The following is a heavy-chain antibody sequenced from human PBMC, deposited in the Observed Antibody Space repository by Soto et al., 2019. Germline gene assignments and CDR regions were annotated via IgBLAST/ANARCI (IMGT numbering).Heavy chain of an antibody. D-gene: IGHD4-17*01. CDR3: TRDPNGDYIGAFDF. CDR1: TFTFSTYA. Sequence: PGGSLRLSCAASTFTFSTYAMTWVRQAPGGGLEWVASIFGSGDRTFYADSLGGRFTVSRDNSKHTLYLQMNSLRAEDTAIYYCTRDPNGDYIGAFDFWDQGTMVTVSS. V-gene: IGHV3-23*01. J-gene: IGHJ3*01. CDR2: IFGSGDRT.